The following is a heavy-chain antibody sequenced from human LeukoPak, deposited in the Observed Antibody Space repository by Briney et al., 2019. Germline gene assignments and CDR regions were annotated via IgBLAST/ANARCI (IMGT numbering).Heavy chain of an antibody. CDR1: GFTFSSYS. V-gene: IGHV3-21*01. CDR3: ARDAGFTMIVVAFDI. Sequence: GGSLRLSCAASGFTFSSYSMNWVRQAPGKGLEWVSSISSSSSYIYYADSVKGRFTISRDNAKNSLYLQMNSLRAENTAVYYCARDAGFTMIVVAFDIWGQGTMVTVSS. D-gene: IGHD3-22*01. CDR2: ISSSSSYI. J-gene: IGHJ3*02.